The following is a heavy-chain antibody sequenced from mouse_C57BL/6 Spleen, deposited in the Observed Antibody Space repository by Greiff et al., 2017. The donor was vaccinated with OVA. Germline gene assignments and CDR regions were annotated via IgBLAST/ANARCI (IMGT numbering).Heavy chain of an antibody. CDR1: GYTFTSYW. CDR2: IYPSDSET. Sequence: VKLQQPGAELVRPGSSVKLSCKASGYTFTSYWMDWVKQRPGQGLEWIGNIYPSDSETHYTQKFKDKATLTVDKSSSTAYMQLSSLTSEDSAVDYCARQRAHYYGSSYGFDDWGQGTTLTVSS. D-gene: IGHD1-1*01. J-gene: IGHJ2*01. CDR3: ARQRAHYYGSSYGFDD. V-gene: IGHV1-61*01.